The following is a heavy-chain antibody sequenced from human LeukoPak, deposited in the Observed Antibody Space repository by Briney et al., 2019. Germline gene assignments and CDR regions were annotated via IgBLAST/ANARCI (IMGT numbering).Heavy chain of an antibody. J-gene: IGHJ4*02. CDR1: GGSFSGYY. V-gene: IGHV4-34*01. CDR2: INHSGST. CDR3: ARLPVTKGLGYFDY. D-gene: IGHD1-14*01. Sequence: SETLSLTCAVYGGSFSGYYWSWIRQPPGKGLEWIGEINHSGSTNYNPSLKSRVTISVDTSKNQFSLKLSSVTAADTAVYYCARLPVTKGLGYFDYWGQGTLVTVSS.